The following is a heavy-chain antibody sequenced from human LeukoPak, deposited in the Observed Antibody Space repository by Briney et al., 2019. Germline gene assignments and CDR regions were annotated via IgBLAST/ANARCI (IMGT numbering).Heavy chain of an antibody. CDR3: ARDPPSGSYSIDY. CDR2: INHSGST. CDR1: GFTFSSYW. Sequence: LRLSCAASGFTFSSYWMSWVRQPPGKGLEWIGEINHSGSTNYNPSLKSRVTISVDTSKNQFSLKLSSVTAADTAVYYCARDPPSGSYSIDYWGQGTLVTVSS. J-gene: IGHJ4*02. V-gene: IGHV4-34*01. D-gene: IGHD3-10*01.